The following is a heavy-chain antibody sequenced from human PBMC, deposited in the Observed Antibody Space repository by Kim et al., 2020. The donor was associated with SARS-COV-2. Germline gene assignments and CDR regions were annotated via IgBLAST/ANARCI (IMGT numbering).Heavy chain of an antibody. J-gene: IGHJ4*02. Sequence: GGSLRLSCAASGFTFSSYWMSWVRQAPGKGLEWVANIKQDGSEKYYVDSVKGRFTISRDTAKNSLYLQMNSLRAEDTAVYYCAREWGISSRRGSFDYWGQGTLVTVSS. CDR1: GFTFSSYW. CDR2: IKQDGSEK. CDR3: AREWGISSRRGSFDY. V-gene: IGHV3-7*01. D-gene: IGHD6-13*01.